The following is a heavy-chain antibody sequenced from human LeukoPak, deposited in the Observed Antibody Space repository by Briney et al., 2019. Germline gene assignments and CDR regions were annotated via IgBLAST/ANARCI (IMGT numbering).Heavy chain of an antibody. CDR3: ARPYYYDSRINP. D-gene: IGHD3-22*01. CDR1: GGSISSGDYY. J-gene: IGHJ5*02. V-gene: IGHV4-30-4*01. Sequence: PSETLSLTCTVSGGSISSGDYYWSWIRQPPGKGLEWIAYMYYSGSTYYNPSLKSRVTMSADTSKNQLSLKLSSVTAADTAVYYCARPYYYDSRINPWGQGILVTVSS. CDR2: MYYSGST.